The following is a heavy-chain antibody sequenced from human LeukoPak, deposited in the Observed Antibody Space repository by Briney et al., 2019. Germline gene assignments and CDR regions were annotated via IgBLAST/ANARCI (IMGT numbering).Heavy chain of an antibody. J-gene: IGHJ4*02. CDR1: GGTFISYA. D-gene: IGHD2-2*01. CDR2: IIPIFGTA. CDR3: AKVKVVVVVASRAPFDY. Sequence: ASVKVSCKASGGTFISYAISWVRQAPGQGLEWMGGIIPIFGTANYAQKFQGRVTITADESTSTAYMELSSLRAEDTAVYYCAKVKVVVVVASRAPFDYWGQGTLVTVSS. V-gene: IGHV1-69*13.